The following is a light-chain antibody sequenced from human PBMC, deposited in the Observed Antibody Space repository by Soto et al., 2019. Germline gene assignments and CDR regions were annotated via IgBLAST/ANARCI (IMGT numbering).Light chain of an antibody. J-gene: IGKJ4*01. Sequence: AIQLTHSPSSLSASVGDRVTLTRRASQGISGALAWYQQKPGKAPKLLIYDASSLQSGVPSGFSGTGSGTDFTLTISSLQPEDFATYYCQQADSFPLTFGGGTKVDIK. CDR1: QGISGA. CDR2: DAS. CDR3: QQADSFPLT. V-gene: IGKV1-13*02.